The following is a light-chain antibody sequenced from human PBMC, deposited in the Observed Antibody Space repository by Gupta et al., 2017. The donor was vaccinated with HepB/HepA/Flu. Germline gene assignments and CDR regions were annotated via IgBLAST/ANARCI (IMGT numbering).Light chain of an antibody. CDR1: QSVTISY. J-gene: IGKJ2*01. V-gene: IGKV3-20*01. Sequence: EIVLTQSPATLSLSQGERATLSCRASQSVTISYLAWYQQKPGQAPRLLICGGSSRAPGVPDRFSGSGPGTDFTLTINRLEPEDFAVYYCQQYGGSPAYTFGQGTKVDIK. CDR2: GGS. CDR3: QQYGGSPAYT.